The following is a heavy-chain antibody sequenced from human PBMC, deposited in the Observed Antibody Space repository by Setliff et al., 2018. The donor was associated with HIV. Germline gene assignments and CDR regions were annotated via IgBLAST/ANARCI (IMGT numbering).Heavy chain of an antibody. CDR1: GFSFRTSW. CDR3: ATDLHWAFDY. D-gene: IGHD7-27*01. V-gene: IGHV3-7*01. CDR2: IKYDESEY. Sequence: GGSLRLSCGASGFSFRTSWMTWVRQAPGKGLEWVANIKYDESEYYYVDSVRGRFTISRDNSKNSLYLQMNSLRAEDAAVYYCATDLHWAFDYWGQGSLVTVSS. J-gene: IGHJ4*02.